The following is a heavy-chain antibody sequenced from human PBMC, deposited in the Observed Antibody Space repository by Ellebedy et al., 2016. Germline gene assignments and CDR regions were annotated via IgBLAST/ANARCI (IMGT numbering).Heavy chain of an antibody. Sequence: GGSLRLSCAASGFTFSDHYMDWVRQAPGKGLEWVATLYSGGTILYADSVKGRFTISRDNSKNTLYLQMNNLRAEDTALYYCARGNEIPGPEPLDNWGQGTLVTVSS. V-gene: IGHV3-66*01. CDR2: LYSGGTI. D-gene: IGHD1-14*01. CDR3: ARGNEIPGPEPLDN. CDR1: GFTFSDHY. J-gene: IGHJ4*02.